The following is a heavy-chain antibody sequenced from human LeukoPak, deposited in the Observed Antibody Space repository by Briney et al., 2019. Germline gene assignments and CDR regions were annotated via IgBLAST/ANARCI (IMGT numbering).Heavy chain of an antibody. CDR2: ISDSGDDT. Sequence: GGSLRLSCTGSGFTFSNYVMSWVRQAPGKRLEWVSGISDSGDDTDYADSVKGRFTISRDNSKNTLFLQMNILRVEDTAVYYCVKVVGAGGWYWSPWGPGTLVTVSS. CDR1: GFTFSNYV. J-gene: IGHJ5*02. CDR3: VKVVGAGGWYWSP. V-gene: IGHV3-23*01. D-gene: IGHD6-19*01.